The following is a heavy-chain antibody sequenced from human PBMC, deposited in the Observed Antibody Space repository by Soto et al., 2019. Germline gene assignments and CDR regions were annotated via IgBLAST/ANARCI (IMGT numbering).Heavy chain of an antibody. CDR1: GFTFSSYA. CDR2: ISYDGSNK. D-gene: IGHD3-22*01. J-gene: IGHJ4*02. CDR3: ARASMIVVATTFDY. Sequence: QVQLVESGGGVVQPGRSLRLSCAASGFTFSSYAMHWVRQAPGKGLEWVAVISYDGSNKYYADSVKGRFTISRDNSKNTLYLQMNSLRAEDTAVYYCARASMIVVATTFDYWGQGTLVTVSS. V-gene: IGHV3-30-3*01.